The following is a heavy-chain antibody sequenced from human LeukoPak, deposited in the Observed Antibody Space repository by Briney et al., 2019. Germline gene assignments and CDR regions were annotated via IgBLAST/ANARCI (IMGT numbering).Heavy chain of an antibody. D-gene: IGHD3-22*01. CDR3: AREQAITYYYDSSGYYYVKTQGLFDY. CDR2: IYYSGST. V-gene: IGHV4-59*08. CDR1: GGSISSYY. Sequence: SETLSLTCTVSGGSISSYYWSWIRQPPGKGLEWIGYIYYSGSTNYNPSLKSRVTISVDTSKNQFSLKLSSVTAADTAVYYCAREQAITYYYDSSGYYYVKTQGLFDYWGQGTLVTVSS. J-gene: IGHJ4*02.